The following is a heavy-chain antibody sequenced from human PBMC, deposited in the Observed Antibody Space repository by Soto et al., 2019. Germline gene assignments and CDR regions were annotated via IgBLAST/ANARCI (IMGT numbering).Heavy chain of an antibody. V-gene: IGHV1-18*04. CDR2: ISPYNGNT. Sequence: QVQLVQSGVEVRKPGASVKVSCKASGYTFINYGISWVRQAPGQGLEWMGWISPYNGNTSYAQKFQGRVTMTTDTSTSTAYMELRSLRSDDTAVYYCARDLPIAVAGTVQIDSWGQGTLVTVSS. D-gene: IGHD6-19*01. CDR3: ARDLPIAVAGTVQIDS. J-gene: IGHJ4*02. CDR1: GYTFINYG.